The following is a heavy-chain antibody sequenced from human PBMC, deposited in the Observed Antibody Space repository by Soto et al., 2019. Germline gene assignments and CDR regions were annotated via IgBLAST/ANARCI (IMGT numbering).Heavy chain of an antibody. CDR3: ASLGPTIPSFDS. Sequence: SETLSLTCAVYGGSFSNNYWTWFRQPPGKGLEWIGEISPSGTTKYIPSLTSRGTISVDTSRKQFFLKLSSVTAADTAVYYCASLGPTIPSFDSWGQGTLLTVSS. CDR2: ISPSGTT. CDR1: GGSFSNNY. V-gene: IGHV4-34*10. J-gene: IGHJ4*02. D-gene: IGHD1-26*01.